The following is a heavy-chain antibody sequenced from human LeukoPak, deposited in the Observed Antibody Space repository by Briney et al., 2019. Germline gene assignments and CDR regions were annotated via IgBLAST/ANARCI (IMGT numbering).Heavy chain of an antibody. D-gene: IGHD7-27*01. V-gene: IGHV5-51*01. CDR1: GYSFTNYW. J-gene: IGHJ4*02. Sequence: GESLKISCKGSGYSFTNYWIGWVRQMPGKGLEWMGIIYPGDSDTRYSPSFQGQVTISADRSISTAYLQWSSLKASDTAMYYCARSAILGPYYFVYWGQGTLVTVSS. CDR3: ARSAILGPYYFVY. CDR2: IYPGDSDT.